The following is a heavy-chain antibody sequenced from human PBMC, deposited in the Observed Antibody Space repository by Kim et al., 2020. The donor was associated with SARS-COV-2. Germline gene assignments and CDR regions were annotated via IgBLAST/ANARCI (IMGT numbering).Heavy chain of an antibody. Sequence: ASVKVSCKASGYTFTSYGISWVRQAPGQGLEWMGWISAYNGNTNYAQKLQGRVTMTTDTSTSTAYMELRSLRSDDTAVYYCARTLLQGGQLELRVWGQGTLVTVSS. CDR1: GYTFTSYG. V-gene: IGHV1-18*01. CDR3: ARTLLQGGQLELRV. CDR2: ISAYNGNT. D-gene: IGHD1-7*01. J-gene: IGHJ4*02.